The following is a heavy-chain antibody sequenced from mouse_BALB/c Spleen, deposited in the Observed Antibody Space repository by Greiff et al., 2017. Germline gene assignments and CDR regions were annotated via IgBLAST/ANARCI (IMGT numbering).Heavy chain of an antibody. CDR1: GYTFTEYI. Sequence: LVKPGASVKLSCKASGYTFTEYIIHWVKQRSGQGLEWIGWFYPGSGSIKYNEKFKDKATLTADKSSSTVYMELSRLTSEDSAVYFRARHGHYYGYGGYAMDYWGQGTSVTVSS. V-gene: IGHV1-62-2*01. D-gene: IGHD1-2*01. J-gene: IGHJ4*01. CDR2: FYPGSGSI. CDR3: ARHGHYYGYGGYAMDY.